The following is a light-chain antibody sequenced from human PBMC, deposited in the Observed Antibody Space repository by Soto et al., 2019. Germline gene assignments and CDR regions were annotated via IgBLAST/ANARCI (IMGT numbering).Light chain of an antibody. CDR2: SAS. CDR3: QKFNTAPLT. CDR1: QDISVY. J-gene: IGKJ5*01. V-gene: IGKV1-27*01. Sequence: DIQMTQSPSSLSASVGDRVTITCRASQDISVYLAWYQQKPGKVPQLLIYSASTLQSGVPSRFSGSGSGTDFTLTISSLQPEDVATYYCQKFNTAPLTFGQGTSLEIK.